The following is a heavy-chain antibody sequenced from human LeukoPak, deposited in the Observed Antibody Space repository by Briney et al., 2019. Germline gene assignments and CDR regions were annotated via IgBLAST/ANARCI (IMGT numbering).Heavy chain of an antibody. D-gene: IGHD6-19*01. CDR2: IFGSGGSA. CDR1: VVTFNSYA. CDR3: AKTTTGYSSGRYPGWPVDY. J-gene: IGHJ4*02. Sequence: PGGSLRLSCAASVVTFNSYAMYCVPHAPGKGREWVSGIFGSGGSAHYADSVKGRFTIFRDNSKNTVYLQMNSLRAEDTAVYYCAKTTTGYSSGRYPGWPVDYWGQGTLVTVSS. V-gene: IGHV3-23*01.